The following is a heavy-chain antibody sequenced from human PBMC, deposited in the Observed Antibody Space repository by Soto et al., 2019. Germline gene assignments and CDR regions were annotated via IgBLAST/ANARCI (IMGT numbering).Heavy chain of an antibody. CDR2: ISYDGSNK. CDR1: GFTFSSYA. CDR3: ARETYVVVVAATHLDY. Sequence: PAGSLRLSCAASGFTFSSYAMHWVRQAPGKGLEWVAVISYDGSNKYYADSVKGRFTISRDNSKNTLYLQMNSLRAEDTAVYYCARETYVVVVAATHLDYWGQGTLVTVSS. V-gene: IGHV3-30-3*01. J-gene: IGHJ4*02. D-gene: IGHD2-15*01.